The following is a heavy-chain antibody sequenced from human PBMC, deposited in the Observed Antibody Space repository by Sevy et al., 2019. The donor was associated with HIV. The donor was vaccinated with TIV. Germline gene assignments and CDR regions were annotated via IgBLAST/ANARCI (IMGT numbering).Heavy chain of an antibody. D-gene: IGHD3-22*01. V-gene: IGHV3-66*01. Sequence: GGSLRLSCAASGLSVSDNYMNWVRQAPGKGLELVSVIYSVGRTYYPDSVKGRFSISRDNSKNTLYLHMKSLRPEDTAVYYCAGDGYYDASGYYYYYYGMDVWGQGTTVTVSS. J-gene: IGHJ6*02. CDR2: IYSVGRT. CDR1: GLSVSDNY. CDR3: AGDGYYDASGYYYYYYGMDV.